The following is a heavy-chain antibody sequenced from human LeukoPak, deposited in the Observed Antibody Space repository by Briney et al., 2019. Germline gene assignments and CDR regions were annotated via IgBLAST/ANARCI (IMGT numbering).Heavy chain of an antibody. V-gene: IGHV4-39*07. J-gene: IGHJ6*03. Sequence: SETLSLTCTVSGGSISRSTYYWGWIRQPPGKGLEWIGSIYYSGSTYYNPSLKSRVTISVDTSKNQFSLKLSSVTAADTAVYYCARDSPGGIAALMVGYYYYYMDVWGQGTLVTVSS. CDR3: ARDSPGGIAALMVGYYYYYMDV. CDR2: IYYSGST. CDR1: GGSISRSTYY. D-gene: IGHD6-13*01.